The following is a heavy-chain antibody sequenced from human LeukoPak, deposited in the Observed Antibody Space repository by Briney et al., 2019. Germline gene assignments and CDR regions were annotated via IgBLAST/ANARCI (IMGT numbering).Heavy chain of an antibody. CDR2: ISGSGGST. J-gene: IGHJ4*02. D-gene: IGHD3-22*01. CDR1: GFTFSSYA. V-gene: IGHV3-23*01. Sequence: GGSLRLSCAASGFTFSSYAMSWVRQAPGKGLEWVSAISGSGGSTYYADSVKGRFTISRDNSKNTLYLQMNSLRAEDTAVYYCARGYYDSSGYLAGFDYWGQGTLVTVTS. CDR3: ARGYYDSSGYLAGFDY.